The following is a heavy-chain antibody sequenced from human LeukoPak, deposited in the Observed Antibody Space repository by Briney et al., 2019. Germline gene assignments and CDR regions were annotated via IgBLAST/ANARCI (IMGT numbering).Heavy chain of an antibody. V-gene: IGHV3-20*04. CDR1: GFTFDDYG. Sequence: GGSLRLSCAASGFTFDDYGMSWVRQAPGKWLGWVSGINWNGGSTGYADSVKGRFTISRDNAKNSLYLQMNSLRAEDTALYYCARVGSIAVAGYIDYWGQGTLVTVSS. D-gene: IGHD6-19*01. CDR3: ARVGSIAVAGYIDY. CDR2: INWNGGST. J-gene: IGHJ4*02.